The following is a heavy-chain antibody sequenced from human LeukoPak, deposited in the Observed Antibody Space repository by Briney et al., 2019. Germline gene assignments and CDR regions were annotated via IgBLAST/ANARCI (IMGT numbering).Heavy chain of an antibody. D-gene: IGHD3-16*01. Sequence: GGSLRLSCAASGFTFSSYAMHWVRQAPGKGLEWVSGISWNSGSIGYADSVKGRFTISRDNAKNSLYLQMNSLRAEDTALYYCAIIGYYFDYWGQGTLVTVSS. CDR3: AIIGYYFDY. J-gene: IGHJ4*02. CDR1: GFTFSSYA. CDR2: ISWNSGSI. V-gene: IGHV3-9*01.